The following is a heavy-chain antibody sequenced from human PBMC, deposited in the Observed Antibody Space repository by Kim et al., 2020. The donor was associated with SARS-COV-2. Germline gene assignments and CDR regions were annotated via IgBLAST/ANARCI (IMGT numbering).Heavy chain of an antibody. CDR1: GGSISSYY. Sequence: SETLSLTCTVSGGSISSYYWSWIRQPPGKGLEWMGYIYYSGSTNYNPSLKSRVTISVGTSKNQFSLKLGSVTAADTAVYYCARVLEGYSSGWYVDYWGQGTLLTVS. CDR2: IYYSGST. J-gene: IGHJ4*02. D-gene: IGHD6-19*01. V-gene: IGHV4-59*01. CDR3: ARVLEGYSSGWYVDY.